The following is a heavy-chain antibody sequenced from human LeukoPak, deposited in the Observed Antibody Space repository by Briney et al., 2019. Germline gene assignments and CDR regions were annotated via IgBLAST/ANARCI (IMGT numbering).Heavy chain of an antibody. V-gene: IGHV3-74*01. J-gene: IGHJ4*02. CDR2: INTDGTTT. D-gene: IGHD1-26*01. Sequence: TGGSLRLSCAASGFTFNTYWMHWVRQTPGKGLVWVSHINTDGTTTGYADSVKGRFTISRDNSKNTLYLQMNSLRAEDTAVYYCAKAPRNTIVTSDYWGQGTLVTVSS. CDR1: GFTFNTYW. CDR3: AKAPRNTIVTSDY.